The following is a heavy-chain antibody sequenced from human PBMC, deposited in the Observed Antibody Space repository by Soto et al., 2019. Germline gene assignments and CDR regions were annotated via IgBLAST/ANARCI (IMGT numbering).Heavy chain of an antibody. CDR3: GRGYPTGGNGLDV. D-gene: IGHD2-15*01. CDR2: IYSGGST. Sequence: LRLSCAASGFTVIDNYMNWVRQSPGKWLECVSVIYSGGSTYYTDSVKGRFTISRDNSKNTLYLQMNSLRAEDKAVYYCGRGYPTGGNGLDVWGQGTTVTVSS. V-gene: IGHV3-53*01. J-gene: IGHJ6*02. CDR1: GFTVIDNY.